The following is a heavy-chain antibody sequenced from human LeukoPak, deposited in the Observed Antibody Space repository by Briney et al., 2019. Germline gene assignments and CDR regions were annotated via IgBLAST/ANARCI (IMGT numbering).Heavy chain of an antibody. V-gene: IGHV4-34*01. Sequence: PSETLSLTCAVYGGSFSGYYWSWIRQPPGKGLEWIGEINHSGSTNYNPSLKSRVTISVDTSKNQFSLKLSSVTAADTAVYYCARGSPKLGYCSSTSCSVFDYWGQGTLVTDSS. CDR1: GGSFSGYY. J-gene: IGHJ4*02. CDR3: ARGSPKLGYCSSTSCSVFDY. CDR2: INHSGST. D-gene: IGHD2-2*01.